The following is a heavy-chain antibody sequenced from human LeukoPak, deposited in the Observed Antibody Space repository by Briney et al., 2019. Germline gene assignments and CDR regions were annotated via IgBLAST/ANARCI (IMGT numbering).Heavy chain of an antibody. D-gene: IGHD6-13*01. Sequence: PSQTLSLTCTVSGGSISSGSYYWSWIRQPPGKGLEWIGYIYYSGSTNYNPSLKSRVTISVDTSKNQFSLKLSSVTAADTAVYYCARHRSSSWATSPYFDYWGQGTLVTVSS. CDR3: ARHRSSSWATSPYFDY. CDR1: GGSISSGSYY. CDR2: IYYSGST. V-gene: IGHV4-61*01. J-gene: IGHJ4*02.